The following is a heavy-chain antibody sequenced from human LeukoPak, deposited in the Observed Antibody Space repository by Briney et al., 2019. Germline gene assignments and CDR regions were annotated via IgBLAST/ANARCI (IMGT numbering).Heavy chain of an antibody. CDR1: GLPIADFA. CDR2: ISGDGVST. CDR3: AKESGKFDY. J-gene: IGHJ4*02. Sequence: GGSLRLSCVASGLPIADFAMHWVRQAPGKGLEWVSLISGDGVSTFYADSVEGRFSISRDNSKNSLYLEMTSLRTEDAAMYYCAKESGKFDYWGQGTLVAVSS. V-gene: IGHV3-43*02.